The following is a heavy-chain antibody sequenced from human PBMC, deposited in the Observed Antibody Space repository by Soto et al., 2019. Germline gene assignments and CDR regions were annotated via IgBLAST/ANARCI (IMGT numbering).Heavy chain of an antibody. CDR1: GGSISSYY. CDR3: ARVYSSGWLGVDYGMDV. D-gene: IGHD6-19*01. CDR2: IYYSGST. J-gene: IGHJ6*02. Sequence: SETLSLICTVSGGSISSYYWSWIRQPPGKGLEWIGYIYYSGSTNYNPSLKSRVTISVDTSKNQFSLKLSSVTAADTAVYYCARVYSSGWLGVDYGMDVWGQGTTVTVS. V-gene: IGHV4-59*01.